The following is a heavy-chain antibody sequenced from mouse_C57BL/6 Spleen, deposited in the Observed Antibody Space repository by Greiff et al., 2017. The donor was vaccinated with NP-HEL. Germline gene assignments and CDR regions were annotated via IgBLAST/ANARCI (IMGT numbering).Heavy chain of an antibody. V-gene: IGHV1-18*01. Sequence: VQLQQSGPELVKPGASVKIPCKASGYTFTDYNMDWVKQSHGKSLEWIGDINPNNGGTIYNQKFKGKATLTVDKSSSTAYMELRSLTSEDTAVYYCARLHSSGYVNDYWGQGTTLTVSS. CDR3: ARLHSSGYVNDY. J-gene: IGHJ2*01. CDR1: GYTFTDYN. CDR2: INPNNGGT. D-gene: IGHD3-2*02.